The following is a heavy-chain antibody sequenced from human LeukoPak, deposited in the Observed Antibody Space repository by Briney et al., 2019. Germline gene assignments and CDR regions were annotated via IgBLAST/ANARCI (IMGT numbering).Heavy chain of an antibody. CDR1: GFTFSSYW. D-gene: IGHD1-26*01. CDR2: IKQDGSEK. V-gene: IGHV3-7*03. J-gene: IGHJ4*02. Sequence: GGSLRLSCAASGFTFSSYWMSWVRQAPGKGLEWVANIKQDGSEKYYVDSVKGRFTISRDNAKNSLYLQMSSLRAEDTAVYYCARDSLEGATSGFDYWGQGTLVTVSS. CDR3: ARDSLEGATSGFDY.